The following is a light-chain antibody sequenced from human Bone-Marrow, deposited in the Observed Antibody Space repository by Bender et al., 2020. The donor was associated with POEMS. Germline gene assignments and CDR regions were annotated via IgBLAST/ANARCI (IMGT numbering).Light chain of an antibody. CDR3: SSYAGIDNWV. J-gene: IGLJ3*02. Sequence: QSALTQPPSASGSPGQSVTISCTGTSSDVGGYNYVSWYQQHPGKAPKLMIYEVIRRPSGVPDRFSGSKSGNTASLTVSGLQGEDEADYYCSSYAGIDNWVFGGGTKLTVL. V-gene: IGLV2-8*01. CDR2: EVI. CDR1: SSDVGGYNY.